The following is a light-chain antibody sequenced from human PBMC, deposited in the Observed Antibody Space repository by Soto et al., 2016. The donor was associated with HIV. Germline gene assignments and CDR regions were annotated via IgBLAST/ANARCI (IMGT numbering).Light chain of an antibody. V-gene: IGKV1-9*01. CDR1: QGISSY. J-gene: IGKJ4*01. CDR2: VAS. Sequence: DIQLTQSPSFLSASVGDRVTITCRASQGISSYLAWYQQKPGKAPNLLIYVASTLQSGVPSRFSGSGSGTEFTLTINGLQPEDFATYYCQQLNSYPLTFGGGTKVDIK. CDR3: QQLNSYPLT.